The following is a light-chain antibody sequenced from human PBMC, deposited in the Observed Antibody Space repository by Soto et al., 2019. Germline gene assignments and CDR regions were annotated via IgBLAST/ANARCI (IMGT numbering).Light chain of an antibody. Sequence: IVITQSPATVPVSPGERVTLSCRASQSVSIDLAWYQQKPGQAPRLLIYGASTRATDIPPSFTGSGSGTEFTLTISSLQSEDIAVYYCQQYNKWPQTFGQGTKVDIK. CDR1: QSVSID. CDR3: QQYNKWPQT. J-gene: IGKJ1*01. V-gene: IGKV3-15*01. CDR2: GAS.